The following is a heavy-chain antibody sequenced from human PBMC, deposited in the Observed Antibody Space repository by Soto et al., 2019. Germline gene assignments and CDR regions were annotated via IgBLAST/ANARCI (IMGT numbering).Heavy chain of an antibody. CDR3: AKDSEIVVVLSGVDY. Sequence: PGGSLRLSCAASGFTFSSYGMHWGRQAPGKGLEWVAVISYDGSNKYYADSVKGRFTISRDNSKNTLYLQMNSLRAEDTAVYYCAKDSEIVVVLSGVDYWGQGTLVTVSS. J-gene: IGHJ4*02. CDR2: ISYDGSNK. CDR1: GFTFSSYG. V-gene: IGHV3-30*18. D-gene: IGHD3-22*01.